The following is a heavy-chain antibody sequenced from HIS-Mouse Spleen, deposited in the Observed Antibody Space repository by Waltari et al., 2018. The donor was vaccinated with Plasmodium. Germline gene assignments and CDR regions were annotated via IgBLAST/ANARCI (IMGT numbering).Heavy chain of an antibody. V-gene: IGHV3-9*01. CDR2: ISWNSGSI. D-gene: IGHD6-6*01. CDR1: GFTFDDYA. Sequence: EVQLVESGGGLVQPGRSLRLSCAASGFTFDDYALHWVRPAPGKVLEWVSGISWNSGSIGYADSVKGRFTISRDNAKNSLYLQMNSLRAEDTALYYCAKARGSSSAFDIWGQGTMVTVSS. J-gene: IGHJ3*02. CDR3: AKARGSSSAFDI.